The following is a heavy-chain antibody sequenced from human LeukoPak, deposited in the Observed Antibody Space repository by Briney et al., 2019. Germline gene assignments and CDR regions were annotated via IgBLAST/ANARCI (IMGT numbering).Heavy chain of an antibody. Sequence: PGGSLRLSCVVSGLSFSDYGMHWVRQAPGKGLEWVAVMWSDGSNKYYADSVKGRFTISRDNSKNTVYLQMNTLRADDTAVYFCASAAGPFDHWGQGTLVTVSS. CDR3: ASAAGPFDH. CDR2: MWSDGSNK. CDR1: GLSFSDYG. V-gene: IGHV3-33*01. D-gene: IGHD6-13*01. J-gene: IGHJ4*02.